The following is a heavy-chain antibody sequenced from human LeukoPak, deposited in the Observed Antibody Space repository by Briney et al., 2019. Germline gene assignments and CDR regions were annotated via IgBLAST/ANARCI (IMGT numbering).Heavy chain of an antibody. J-gene: IGHJ4*02. D-gene: IGHD7-27*01. CDR1: GFTFSSYG. CDR3: ARDPPNWGFGY. CDR2: ISGSGGNT. Sequence: GGSLRLSCAASGFTFSSYGMNWVRQASGKGLEWVSAISGSGGNTYYADSVKGRFTISRDNAKKSLYLRMNSLRAEDTAVYYCARDPPNWGFGYWGQGTLVTVSS. V-gene: IGHV3-23*01.